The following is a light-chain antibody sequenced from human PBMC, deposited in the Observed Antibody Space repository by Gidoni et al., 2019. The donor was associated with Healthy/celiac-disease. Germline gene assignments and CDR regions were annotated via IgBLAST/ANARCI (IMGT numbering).Light chain of an antibody. Sequence: QSALTPPASVSGSPGQSITISCTGTSSDVGGYNYVSWYQQHPGKAPKLMIYDVSNRPSGVSNRFSGSKSGNTASLTISGLQAEDEADYYCSSYTSSSTLCVFGTGTKVTVL. J-gene: IGLJ1*01. CDR1: SSDVGGYNY. V-gene: IGLV2-14*03. CDR2: DVS. CDR3: SSYTSSSTLCV.